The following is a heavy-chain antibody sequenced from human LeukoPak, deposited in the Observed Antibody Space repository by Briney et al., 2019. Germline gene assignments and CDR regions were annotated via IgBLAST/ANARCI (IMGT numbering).Heavy chain of an antibody. CDR3: ARDQGGYCSSTSCPYEPSYYYYGMDV. Sequence: ASVKVSCKASGYTFTSYAMNWVRQAPGQGLEWMGWINTNTGNPTYAQGFTGRFVFSLDTSVSTAYLQISSLKAEDTAVYYCARDQGGYCSSTSCPYEPSYYYYGMDVWGQGTTVTVSS. CDR2: INTNTGNP. V-gene: IGHV7-4-1*02. J-gene: IGHJ6*02. CDR1: GYTFTSYA. D-gene: IGHD2-2*01.